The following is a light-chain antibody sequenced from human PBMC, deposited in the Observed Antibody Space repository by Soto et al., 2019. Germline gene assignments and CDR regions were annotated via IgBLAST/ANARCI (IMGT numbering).Light chain of an antibody. CDR3: ATWHSSLSAGPFV. V-gene: IGLV1-51*01. Sequence: QSVLTQPPSVSAAPGQKVTISCSGSSSIIGNNFVSWYQQVPGTAPKLLIYDNNKRPSGIPDRFSGSKSGTSATLGITGLQTGDEADYYCATWHSSLSAGPFVFGTGTKVTVL. J-gene: IGLJ1*01. CDR1: SSIIGNNF. CDR2: DNN.